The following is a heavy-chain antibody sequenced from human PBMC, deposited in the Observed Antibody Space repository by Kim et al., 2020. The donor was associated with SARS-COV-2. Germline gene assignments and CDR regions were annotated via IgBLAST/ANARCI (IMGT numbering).Heavy chain of an antibody. CDR2: ISSSSSTI. J-gene: IGHJ4*02. Sequence: GGSLRLSCAASGFTFSSYSMNWVRQAPGKGLEWVSYISSSSSTIYYADSVKGRFTISRDNAKNSLYLQMNSLRDEDTAVYYCAREFGDYYGSGSYYSEGYFDDWGQGTLVTVSS. CDR3: AREFGDYYGSGSYYSEGYFDD. V-gene: IGHV3-48*02. CDR1: GFTFSSYS. D-gene: IGHD3-10*01.